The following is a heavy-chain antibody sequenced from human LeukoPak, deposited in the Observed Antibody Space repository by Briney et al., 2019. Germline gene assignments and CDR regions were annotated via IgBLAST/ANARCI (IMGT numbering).Heavy chain of an antibody. V-gene: IGHV3-15*01. Sequence: GGSLRLSCAASGFTFSSYGMHWVRQAPGKGLEWVGHIKRKSDGGTASYAAPVEGRFTISRDDSKNTMYLQMDSLKIEDSAVYYCSGNYLGNWGQGTLVTVSS. J-gene: IGHJ1*01. CDR1: GFTFSSYG. CDR3: SGNYLGN. CDR2: IKRKSDGGTA. D-gene: IGHD2/OR15-2a*01.